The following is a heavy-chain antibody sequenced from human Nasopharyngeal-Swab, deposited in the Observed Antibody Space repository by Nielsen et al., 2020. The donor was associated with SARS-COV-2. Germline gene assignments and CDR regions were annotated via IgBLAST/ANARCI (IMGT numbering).Heavy chain of an antibody. J-gene: IGHJ6*02. CDR3: ARDGLDYDFWSAYFMDV. V-gene: IGHV3-21*01. D-gene: IGHD3-3*01. CDR2: ISSSSSYI. CDR1: GFTFNNYN. Sequence: GESLKISCAASGFTFNNYNFNWVRRAPGKGLEWVSSISSSSSYIYHADSVKGRFTISRDNAKNSLYLQMNSLRAEDTAVYYCARDGLDYDFWSAYFMDVWGQGTTVTVSS.